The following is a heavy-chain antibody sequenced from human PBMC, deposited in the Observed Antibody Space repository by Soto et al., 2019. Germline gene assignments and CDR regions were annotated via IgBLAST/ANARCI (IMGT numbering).Heavy chain of an antibody. V-gene: IGHV4-4*07. CDR3: AIGGYGSGGSCDWFDP. CDR1: GGSISSYY. J-gene: IGHJ5*02. D-gene: IGHD2-15*01. Sequence: SETLCLTCTVSGGSISSYYWSWIRQPAGKGLEWIGRIYTSGSTNYNPSLKSRVTMSVDTSKNQFSLKLSSVTAADTAVYYCAIGGYGSGGSCDWFDPWGQGTLVTVSS. CDR2: IYTSGST.